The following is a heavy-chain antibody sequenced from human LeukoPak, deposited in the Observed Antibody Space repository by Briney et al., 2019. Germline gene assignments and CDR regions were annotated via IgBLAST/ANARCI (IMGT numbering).Heavy chain of an antibody. CDR1: GYTFTSYY. V-gene: IGHV1-46*01. CDR3: ARSQYDSSGYYYLVSDY. J-gene: IGHJ4*02. CDR2: INASGGST. Sequence: GASVKVSCKASGYTFTSYYMHWVRQAPGQGLEWMGIINASGGSTSHAQKFQGRVTMTRDTSTSTVYMELSSLRSEDTAVYYCARSQYDSSGYYYLVSDYWGQGTLVTVSS. D-gene: IGHD3-22*01.